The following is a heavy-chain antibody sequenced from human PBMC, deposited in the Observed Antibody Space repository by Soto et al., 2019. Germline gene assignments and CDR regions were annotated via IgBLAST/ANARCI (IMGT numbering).Heavy chain of an antibody. CDR2: ISAYNGNT. V-gene: IGHV1-18*01. Sequence: ASVKGSWKASGYTFTSYGISWVRQAPGQGLEWMGWISAYNGNTNYAQKLQGRVTMTTDTSTSTAYMELRSLRSDDTAVYYCARDGRIAAAVQRGWFDPWGQGTLVTVSS. J-gene: IGHJ5*02. D-gene: IGHD6-13*01. CDR3: ARDGRIAAAVQRGWFDP. CDR1: GYTFTSYG.